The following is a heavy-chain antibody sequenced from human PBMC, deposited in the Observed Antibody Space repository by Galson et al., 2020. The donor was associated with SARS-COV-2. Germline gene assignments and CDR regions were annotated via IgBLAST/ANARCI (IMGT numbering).Heavy chain of an antibody. CDR3: AKESAAAGTGGIDY. V-gene: IGHV3-23*01. Sequence: GESLKISCAASGFTFSSYAMSWVRQAPGKGLEWVSAISGSGGSTYYADSVKGRFTISRDNSKNTLYLQMNSLRAEDTAVYYCAKESAAAGTGGIDYWGQGTLVTVSS. CDR1: GFTFSSYA. J-gene: IGHJ4*02. CDR2: ISGSGGST. D-gene: IGHD6-13*01.